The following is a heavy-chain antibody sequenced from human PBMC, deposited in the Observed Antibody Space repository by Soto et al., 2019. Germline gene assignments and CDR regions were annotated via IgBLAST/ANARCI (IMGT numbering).Heavy chain of an antibody. CDR2: IIPIFGTA. Sequence: SVKVSCKASGCTFSSYAISWVRQAPGQGLEWMGGIIPIFGTANYAQKFQGRVTITADKSTRTAYMELSSLRSEDTAVYYCARDRDHSSSRIDYGMDVWGQGNTVTLFS. CDR3: ARDRDHSSSRIDYGMDV. D-gene: IGHD6-13*01. V-gene: IGHV1-69*06. CDR1: GCTFSSYA. J-gene: IGHJ6*02.